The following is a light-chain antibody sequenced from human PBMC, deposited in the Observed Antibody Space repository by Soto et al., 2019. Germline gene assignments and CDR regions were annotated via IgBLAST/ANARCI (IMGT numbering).Light chain of an antibody. Sequence: DIPITQSPSSVSASDGDRVTIPSRASQGISSWLAWYQEKPGKAPKLLIYAASSMQSGVPSRFSGSESGTDFTLTISSLQPEDFATYYCQQANSFPLTFGQGTRLEIK. CDR2: AAS. V-gene: IGKV1-12*01. CDR3: QQANSFPLT. CDR1: QGISSW. J-gene: IGKJ5*01.